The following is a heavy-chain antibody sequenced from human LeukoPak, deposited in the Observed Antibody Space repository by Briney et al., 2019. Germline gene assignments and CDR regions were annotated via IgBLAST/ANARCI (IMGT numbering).Heavy chain of an antibody. V-gene: IGHV4-30-2*01. CDR1: GGSIGSGGYS. D-gene: IGHD2-15*01. Sequence: SETLSLTCAVSGGSIGSGGYSWSWIRQPPGKGLEWIGYIYHSGSTYYNPSLKSRVTISVDRSKNQFSLKLSSVTAADTAVYYCARVGSCGGSCLDYWGQGTLVTVSS. CDR2: IYHSGST. J-gene: IGHJ4*02. CDR3: ARVGSCGGSCLDY.